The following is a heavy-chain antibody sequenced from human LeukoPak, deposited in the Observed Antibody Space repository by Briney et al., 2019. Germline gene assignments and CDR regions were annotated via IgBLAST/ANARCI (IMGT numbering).Heavy chain of an antibody. D-gene: IGHD3-16*02. CDR1: GYTFTNYA. V-gene: IGHV7-4-1*02. J-gene: IGHJ4*02. Sequence: ASVKVSCKASGYTFTNYARNWVRQAPGQGLEWMGWIHPSTGNPTYAQGFTGRFVFSLDTSVSTTYLQISSLKAEDTAVYYCARPFHLLGELSLPDYWAQETLVTVSS. CDR3: ARPFHLLGELSLPDY. CDR2: IHPSTGNP.